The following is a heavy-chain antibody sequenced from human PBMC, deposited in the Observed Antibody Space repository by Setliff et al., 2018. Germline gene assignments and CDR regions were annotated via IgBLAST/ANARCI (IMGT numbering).Heavy chain of an antibody. Sequence: PSETLSLTCAAYGGTFSDYYWTWIRQPPGKGLEWVGEINHRGSTTYNPSLKSRVTISVDTSKDQFSLKVISMTAADTAVYYCARGRNIAARLLDSWGRGTLVTVSS. CDR3: ARGRNIAARLLDS. D-gene: IGHD6-6*01. CDR2: INHRGST. V-gene: IGHV4-34*01. J-gene: IGHJ4*02. CDR1: GGTFSDYY.